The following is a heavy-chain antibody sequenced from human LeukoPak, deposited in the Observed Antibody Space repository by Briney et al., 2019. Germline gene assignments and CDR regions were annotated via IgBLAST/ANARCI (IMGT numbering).Heavy chain of an antibody. J-gene: IGHJ3*02. D-gene: IGHD6-13*01. CDR2: IYHSGST. Sequence: SETLSLTCTVSGYSISSGYYWGWIRQPPGKGLEWIGSIYHSGSTYYNPSLKSRVTISVDTSKNQFSLKLSSVTAADTAVYYCAKSSSWTQFDAFDIWGQGTMVTVSS. V-gene: IGHV4-38-2*02. CDR1: GYSISSGYY. CDR3: AKSSSWTQFDAFDI.